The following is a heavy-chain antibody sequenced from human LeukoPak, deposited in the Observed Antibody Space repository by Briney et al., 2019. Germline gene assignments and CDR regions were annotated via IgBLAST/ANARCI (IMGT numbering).Heavy chain of an antibody. Sequence: PGGSLRLSCAASGFTFNSYGMHWVRQAPGEGLEWVSVISYDGPNKYYADSVHGRFTISRDDSKSTLYLQMNSLRPEATAVYYCAKEKLPSGYSFLTDYWGQGTLVTVSS. V-gene: IGHV3-30*18. J-gene: IGHJ4*02. D-gene: IGHD5-18*01. CDR1: GFTFNSYG. CDR3: AKEKLPSGYSFLTDY. CDR2: ISYDGPNK.